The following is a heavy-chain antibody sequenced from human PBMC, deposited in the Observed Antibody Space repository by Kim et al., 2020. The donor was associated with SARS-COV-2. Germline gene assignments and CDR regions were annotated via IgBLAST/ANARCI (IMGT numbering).Heavy chain of an antibody. CDR1: GYSFTSYW. CDR2: IYPGHSDT. CDR3: ARPLNYGDRLFDY. Sequence: GESLKISCKGSGYSFTSYWIAWVRQMPGKGLEWMGIIYPGHSDTRYSPSFQGQVTISADKSISTAYLQWSSLKASDTAMYYCARPLNYGDRLFDYWGQGTLVTVSS. J-gene: IGHJ4*02. V-gene: IGHV5-51*01. D-gene: IGHD4-17*01.